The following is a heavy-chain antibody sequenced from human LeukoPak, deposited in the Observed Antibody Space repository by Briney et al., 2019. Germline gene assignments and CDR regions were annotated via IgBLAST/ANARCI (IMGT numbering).Heavy chain of an antibody. CDR3: ARGSVYSYGYGFDY. D-gene: IGHD5-18*01. V-gene: IGHV4-39*07. CDR2: IYYSGIT. CDR1: GASISSNSYY. Sequence: SETLSLTCTVSGASISSNSYYWGWIRQPPGKGLEWIGTIYYSGITYYNPSLKSRVTISADTSKNQFSLKLSSVTAADTAVYYCARGSVYSYGYGFDYWGQGTLVTVSS. J-gene: IGHJ4*02.